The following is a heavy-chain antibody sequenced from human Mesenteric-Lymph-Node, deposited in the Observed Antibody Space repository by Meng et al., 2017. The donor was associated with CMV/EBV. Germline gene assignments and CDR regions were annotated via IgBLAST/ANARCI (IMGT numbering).Heavy chain of an antibody. CDR3: ARDQGYGSGSYWVY. J-gene: IGHJ4*02. D-gene: IGHD3-10*01. Sequence: GESLKISCAASGFTFSSYGMHWVRQAPGKGLEWVAVISSDGSIKYYADSVKGRFTLSRDNSKNTLYLQMNRLRAEDTAVYYCARDQGYGSGSYWVYWGQGTLVTVSS. CDR1: GFTFSSYG. V-gene: IGHV3-30*19. CDR2: ISSDGSIK.